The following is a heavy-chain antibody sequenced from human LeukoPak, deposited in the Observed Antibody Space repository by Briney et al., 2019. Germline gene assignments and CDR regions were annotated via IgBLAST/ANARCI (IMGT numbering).Heavy chain of an antibody. J-gene: IGHJ4*02. CDR3: ARARSHRYYDSSGLNASFGY. V-gene: IGHV4-34*01. D-gene: IGHD3-22*01. CDR1: GGSFSGYY. CDR2: INHSGST. Sequence: SETLSLTCAVYGGSFSGYYWSWIRQPPGKGLEWIGEINHSGSTNYNPSLKSRVTISVDTSKNQFSLKLSSVTAADTAVYYCARARSHRYYDSSGLNASFGYWGQGTLVTVSS.